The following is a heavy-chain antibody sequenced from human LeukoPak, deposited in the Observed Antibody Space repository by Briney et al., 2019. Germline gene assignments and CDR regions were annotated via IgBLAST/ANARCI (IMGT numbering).Heavy chain of an antibody. CDR1: GFTFSDYT. V-gene: IGHV3-21*01. J-gene: IGHJ6*03. CDR2: ISSSSTYI. Sequence: GGSLRLSCAASGFTFSDYTMNWVRQAPGKGLEWVSSISSSSTYIYYADSVEGRFTISRDNAKNSLYLQMNSLRAEDTAVYYCARANSGYYDFWSGYSLLGYMDVWGKGTTVTVSS. CDR3: ARANSGYYDFWSGYSLLGYMDV. D-gene: IGHD3-3*01.